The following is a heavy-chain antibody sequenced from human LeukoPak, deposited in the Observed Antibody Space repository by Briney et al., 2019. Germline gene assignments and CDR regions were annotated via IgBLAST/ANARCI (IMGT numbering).Heavy chain of an antibody. D-gene: IGHD2-2*01. Sequence: PGGSLRLSCAASGFTFSSYAMTWVRQAPGKGLEWVSGIGGSGGSTYYAVSVKGRFTISRDNSRNTLYLHMNSLRAEDTAVYYCAKDRAVVPAISEYWGQGTLVTVSS. CDR1: GFTFSSYA. J-gene: IGHJ4*02. CDR3: AKDRAVVPAISEY. V-gene: IGHV3-23*01. CDR2: IGGSGGST.